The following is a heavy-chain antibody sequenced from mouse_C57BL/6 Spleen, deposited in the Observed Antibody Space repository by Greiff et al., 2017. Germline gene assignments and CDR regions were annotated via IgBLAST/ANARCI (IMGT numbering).Heavy chain of an antibody. Sequence: QVQLKESGAELAKPGASVKLSCKASGYTFTSYWMHWVKQRPGQGLEWIGYINPSSGYTKYNQKFKDKATLTADKSSSTAYMQLSSLTYEDSAVYCCAKSSNWDGYFDYWGQGTTLTVSS. D-gene: IGHD4-1*02. CDR1: GYTFTSYW. CDR2: INPSSGYT. J-gene: IGHJ2*01. CDR3: AKSSNWDGYFDY. V-gene: IGHV1-7*01.